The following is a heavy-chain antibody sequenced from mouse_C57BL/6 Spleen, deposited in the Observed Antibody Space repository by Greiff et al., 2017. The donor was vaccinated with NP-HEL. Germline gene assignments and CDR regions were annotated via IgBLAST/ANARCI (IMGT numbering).Heavy chain of an antibody. J-gene: IGHJ1*03. V-gene: IGHV1-80*01. CDR1: GYAFSSYW. CDR3: AKRVYYDYDEGYFDV. CDR2: IYPGDGDT. Sequence: QVHVKQSGAELVKPGASVKISCKASGYAFSSYWMNWVKQRPGKGLEWIGQIYPGDGDTNYNGKFKGKATLTADKSSSTAYMQLSSLTSEDSAVYFCAKRVYYDYDEGYFDVWGTGTTVTVSS. D-gene: IGHD2-4*01.